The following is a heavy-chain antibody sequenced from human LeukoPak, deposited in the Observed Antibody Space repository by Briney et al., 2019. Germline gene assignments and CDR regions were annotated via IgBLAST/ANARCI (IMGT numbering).Heavy chain of an antibody. D-gene: IGHD3-22*01. Sequence: GASVKVSCKASGYTFTGYYMHWVRQAPGQGLEWMGWINPNSGGTNYAQKFQGRVTMTRDTSISTAHMELSRLRSDDTAVYYCARVWGSSGYSDFDYWGQGTLVTVSS. J-gene: IGHJ4*02. V-gene: IGHV1-2*02. CDR3: ARVWGSSGYSDFDY. CDR2: INPNSGGT. CDR1: GYTFTGYY.